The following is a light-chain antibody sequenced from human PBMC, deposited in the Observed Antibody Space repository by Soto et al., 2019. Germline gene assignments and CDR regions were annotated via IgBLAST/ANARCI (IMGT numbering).Light chain of an antibody. J-gene: IGKJ3*01. CDR3: QKYSSVPV. CDR2: AAS. CDR1: QDIRNF. V-gene: IGKV1-27*01. Sequence: QMTQSPTSLSASVGDRVTITCRASQDIRNFVAWYQQNPGKAPKLLIYAASTLQSGVPSRFSGSGSGTDFTLTINSLQPEDVATYSCQKYSSVPVFGPGTKVEIK.